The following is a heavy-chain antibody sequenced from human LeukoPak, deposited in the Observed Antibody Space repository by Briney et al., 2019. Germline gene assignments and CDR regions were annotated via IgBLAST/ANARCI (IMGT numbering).Heavy chain of an antibody. J-gene: IGHJ4*02. CDR1: GFTFSRDW. D-gene: IGHD5/OR15-5a*01. CDR2: ISDDGSIT. Sequence: SGGSLRLSCAASGFTFSRDWMHWVRHAPGNGMVWVSRISDDGSITTYADSVQGRFTISRDNAKSTVFLQMYSLRVEETAVYFCVRRYYEYNVYDRHFDFWGQGIRVTVSS. CDR3: VRRYYEYNVYDRHFDF. V-gene: IGHV3-74*03.